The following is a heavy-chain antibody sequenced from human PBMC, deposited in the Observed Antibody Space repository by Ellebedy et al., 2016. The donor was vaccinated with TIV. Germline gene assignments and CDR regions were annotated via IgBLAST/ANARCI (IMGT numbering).Heavy chain of an antibody. CDR3: AKDMEAAMLLPHGMDV. V-gene: IGHV3-9*01. J-gene: IGHJ6*02. D-gene: IGHD1-26*01. Sequence: SLKISCAASGFTFDDYAMHWFRQAPEKSLQWVSGIRWISGTIGSADSVNGRFTISRDNAKNSLSLQLNSLRAEDTALYFCAKDMEAAMLLPHGMDVWGQGTTVTVSS. CDR2: IRWISGTI. CDR1: GFTFDDYA.